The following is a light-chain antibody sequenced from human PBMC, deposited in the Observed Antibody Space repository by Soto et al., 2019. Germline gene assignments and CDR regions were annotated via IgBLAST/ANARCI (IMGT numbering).Light chain of an antibody. CDR3: QQNYGTPFT. CDR2: AAS. J-gene: IGKJ3*01. CDR1: QTITTH. V-gene: IGKV1-39*01. Sequence: DTQMTQSPSSLSASVGDRVTITCRAGQTITTHLNWYQQRPGKAPKLLIYAASRLQSGVPSRFSGSGSGTDFTLTISSLQPEDFATYYCQQNYGTPFTFGPGTNVDFK.